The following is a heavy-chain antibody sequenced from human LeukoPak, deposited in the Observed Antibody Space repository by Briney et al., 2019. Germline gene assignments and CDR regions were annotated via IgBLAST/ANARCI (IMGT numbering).Heavy chain of an antibody. CDR3: ARASGYYDSSGYYNGMDV. CDR2: INSDESST. Sequence: GGSLRLSCAASGFTLSTYWMHWVRQVPGKGLVWVSRINSDESSTSYADSVTGRFTIPRDNARNTLYLQMNSLRAEDTAVYYCARASGYYDSSGYYNGMDVWGQGTTVTVSS. V-gene: IGHV3-74*01. D-gene: IGHD3-22*01. CDR1: GFTLSTYW. J-gene: IGHJ6*02.